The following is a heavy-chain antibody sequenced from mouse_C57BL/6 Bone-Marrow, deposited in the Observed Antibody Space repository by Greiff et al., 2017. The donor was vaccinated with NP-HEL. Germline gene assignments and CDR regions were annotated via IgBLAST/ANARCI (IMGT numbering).Heavy chain of an antibody. Sequence: EVQLQQSGPELVKPGASVKISCKASGYTFTDYYMNWVKQSHGKSLEWIGDINPNNGGTSYNQKFKGKATLTVDKSSSTAYMELRSLTSEDSAVYYCARFRWLLRAYWGQGTLVTVSA. V-gene: IGHV1-26*01. CDR3: ARFRWLLRAY. CDR2: INPNNGGT. J-gene: IGHJ3*01. D-gene: IGHD2-3*01. CDR1: GYTFTDYY.